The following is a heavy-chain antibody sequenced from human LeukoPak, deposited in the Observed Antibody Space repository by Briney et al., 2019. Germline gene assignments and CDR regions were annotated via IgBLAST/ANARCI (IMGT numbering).Heavy chain of an antibody. D-gene: IGHD5-18*01. Sequence: PSETLSLTGTVSGGSISNYFWSWIRQPAGKGLEWIGRIYTTGITKYNPSLDSRVTMSVDTSKNQFSLRLNSVTAADTAVYFCARNALRGYIYGFDYWGQGTLVTVSS. V-gene: IGHV4-4*07. J-gene: IGHJ4*02. CDR1: GGSISNYF. CDR3: ARNALRGYIYGFDY. CDR2: IYTTGIT.